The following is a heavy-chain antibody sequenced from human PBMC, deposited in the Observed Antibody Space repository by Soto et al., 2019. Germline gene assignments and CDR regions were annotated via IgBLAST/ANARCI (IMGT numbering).Heavy chain of an antibody. CDR1: GFTFSSYA. Sequence: GGSLRLSCAASGFTFSSYAMSWVRQAPGKGLEWVSTISGSGGNTHYADSVKGRFTISRDNSENTLFLQMNSLRAEDTAVFYCAKTLRPYCSGGSCYLDYWGQGTPVTVSS. CDR3: AKTLRPYCSGGSCYLDY. J-gene: IGHJ4*02. V-gene: IGHV3-23*01. D-gene: IGHD2-15*01. CDR2: ISGSGGNT.